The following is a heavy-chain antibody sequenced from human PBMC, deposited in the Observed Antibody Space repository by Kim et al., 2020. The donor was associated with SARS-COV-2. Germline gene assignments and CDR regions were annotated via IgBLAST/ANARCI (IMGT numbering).Heavy chain of an antibody. CDR1: GFSFSDYW. CDR3: AREYGGSSRGIDY. V-gene: IGHV3-74*01. J-gene: IGHJ4*02. D-gene: IGHD2-15*01. CDR2: INGDGTST. Sequence: GGSLRLSCAASGFSFSDYWTHWVRQAPGKGLMWVSRINGDGTSTVYADSVKGRFTISSDSAKNTLSLQMNSLRAEDTAIYYCAREYGGSSRGIDYWGQGILVTVSA.